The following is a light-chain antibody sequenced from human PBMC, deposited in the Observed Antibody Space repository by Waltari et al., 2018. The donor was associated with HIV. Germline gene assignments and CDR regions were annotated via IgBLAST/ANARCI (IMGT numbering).Light chain of an antibody. CDR3: QQYSKWPRT. V-gene: IGKV3-15*01. Sequence: EIVMTQSPATLSVSPGERVILSCRASQNVDSDLAWYQQRPGQAPRLLMSGASTRATGTPSRFSGSGSGTRFTLTITSLQSEDFGVYYCQQYSKWPRTFGQGTKVEI. CDR1: QNVDSD. J-gene: IGKJ1*01. CDR2: GAS.